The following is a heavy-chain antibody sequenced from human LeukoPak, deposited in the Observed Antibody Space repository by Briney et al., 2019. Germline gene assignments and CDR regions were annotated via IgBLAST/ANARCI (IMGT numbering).Heavy chain of an antibody. CDR1: GCTFSSYA. J-gene: IGHJ6*03. Sequence: GGSLRLSSAASGCTFSSYAMTWVRRAPGKGLEWVSAISDSGDSTYYADSVKGRFTISRDNSNNTLYLRMNSLRADDTAIYYCAIGVAGHYYYYYMDVWGKGTTVTVSS. V-gene: IGHV3-23*01. CDR3: AIGVAGHYYYYYMDV. CDR2: ISDSGDST. D-gene: IGHD6-19*01.